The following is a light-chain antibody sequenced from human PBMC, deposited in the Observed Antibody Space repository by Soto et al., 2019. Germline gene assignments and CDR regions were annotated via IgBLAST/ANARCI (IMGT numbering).Light chain of an antibody. CDR3: FSHTSASFYV. Sequence: QSVLTQPASVSGSPGQSITISCTGTSSDVGSYNLVSWFQQLPGKVPKLIIYEGTKRPSGVSDRFSGSKSGYTASLTISGLQAEDAADYYCFSHTSASFYVFGTGTKVTVL. CDR1: SSDVGSYNL. J-gene: IGLJ1*01. CDR2: EGT. V-gene: IGLV2-14*02.